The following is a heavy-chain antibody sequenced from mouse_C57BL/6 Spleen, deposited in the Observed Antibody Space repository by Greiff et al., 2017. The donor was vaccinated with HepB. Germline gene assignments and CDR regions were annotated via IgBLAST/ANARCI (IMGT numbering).Heavy chain of an antibody. CDR1: GFTFSSYA. CDR3: TRGDYGSSPRAMDY. CDR2: ISSGGDYI. V-gene: IGHV5-9-1*02. Sequence: EVMLVESGEGLVKPGGSLKLSCAASGFTFSSYAMSWVRQTPEKRLEWVAYISSGGDYIYYADTVKGRFTISRDNARNTLYLQMSSLKSEDTAMYYCTRGDYGSSPRAMDYWGQGTSVTVSS. J-gene: IGHJ4*01. D-gene: IGHD1-1*01.